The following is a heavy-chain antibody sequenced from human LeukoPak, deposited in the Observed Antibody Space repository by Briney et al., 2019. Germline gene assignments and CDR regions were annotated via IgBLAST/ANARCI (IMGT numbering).Heavy chain of an antibody. CDR2: IIPILGIA. D-gene: IGHD3-22*01. CDR3: ARGSEYYYDSSGYPDY. J-gene: IGHJ4*02. V-gene: IGHV1-69*04. Sequence: SVKVSCKASGGTFSSYAISWVRQAPGQGLEWMGRIIPILGIANYAQKFQGRVTITADKSTSTAYMELSSLRAEDTAVYYCARGSEYYYDSSGYPDYWGQGTLVTVSS. CDR1: GGTFSSYA.